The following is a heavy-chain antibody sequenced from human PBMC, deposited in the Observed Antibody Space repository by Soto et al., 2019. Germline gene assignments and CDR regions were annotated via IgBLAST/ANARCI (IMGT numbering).Heavy chain of an antibody. D-gene: IGHD3-10*01. CDR2: ISSSGSTI. V-gene: IGHV3-11*01. CDR3: ASRNVLLWSGELPYMDYYYYGMDV. J-gene: IGHJ6*02. CDR1: GFTFSDYY. Sequence: PGGSLRLSCAASGFTFSDYYMSWIRQAPGKGLEWVSYISSSGSTIYYADSVKGRFTISRDNAKNSLYLQMNSLRAEDTAVYYCASRNVLLWSGELPYMDYYYYGMDVWGQGTTVTVSS.